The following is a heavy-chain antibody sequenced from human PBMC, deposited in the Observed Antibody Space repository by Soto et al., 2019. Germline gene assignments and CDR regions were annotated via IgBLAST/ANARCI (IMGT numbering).Heavy chain of an antibody. J-gene: IGHJ4*02. CDR2: LNPNTGNS. Sequence: QVQRVQSGAEVRKPGASVKVSCEASGYTFTSYDIYWVRQATGQGLEWMGCLNPNTGNSGYAQKFQGRITVTRDTSINTVHMELSSLRSEDTAVYYCARRAETNGWNGFGADKYYFDFWGQGPLVTVSS. CDR1: GYTFTSYD. D-gene: IGHD1-1*01. V-gene: IGHV1-8*01. CDR3: ARRAETNGWNGFGADKYYFDF.